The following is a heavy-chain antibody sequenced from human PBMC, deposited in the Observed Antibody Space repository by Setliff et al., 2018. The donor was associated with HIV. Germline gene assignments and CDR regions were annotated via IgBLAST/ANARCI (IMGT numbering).Heavy chain of an antibody. CDR1: GLSLSTSGVG. D-gene: IGHD1-1*01. CDR2: IYWNNNK. V-gene: IGHV2-5*01. CDR3: AYSGRQLRGPYFDF. J-gene: IGHJ4*02. Sequence: SGPTLVNPTQTLTLTCAFSGLSLSTSGVGVGWIRQSPGKALEWLAFIYWNNNKHYSTSLKSRLTVTKDTSKNRVVCTMTNMDPVDTATYYCAYSGRQLRGPYFDFWGQGTPVTVSS.